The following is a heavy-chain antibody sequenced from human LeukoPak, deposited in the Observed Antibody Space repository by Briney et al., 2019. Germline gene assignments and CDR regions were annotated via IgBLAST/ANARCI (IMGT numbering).Heavy chain of an antibody. J-gene: IGHJ4*02. Sequence: SETLSLTCTVSGGSISSYYWSWIRQPPGKGLEWIGYIYYSGSTNYNPSLKSRVTISVDTSKNQFSLKLSSVTAADTAVYYCARDRRLRTDCSSTSCYADYFDYWGQGTLVTVSS. V-gene: IGHV4-59*01. CDR2: IYYSGST. CDR1: GGSISSYY. CDR3: ARDRRLRTDCSSTSCYADYFDY. D-gene: IGHD2-2*01.